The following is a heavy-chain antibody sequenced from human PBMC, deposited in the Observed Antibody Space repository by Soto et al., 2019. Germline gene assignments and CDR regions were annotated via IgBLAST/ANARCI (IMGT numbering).Heavy chain of an antibody. CDR2: INSDGSST. J-gene: IGHJ3*02. V-gene: IGHV3-74*01. CDR1: GFTFSSYW. CDR3: LCVVVPTTMGADAFDI. D-gene: IGHD2-2*01. Sequence: EVQLVESGGGLVQPGGSLRLSCAASGFTFSSYWMHWVRQAPGKGLVWVSRINSDGSSTSYADSVKGRFTISRDNAKNTLYLQMNSLRAEDTAVYYCLCVVVPTTMGADAFDIWGQGTMVTVSS.